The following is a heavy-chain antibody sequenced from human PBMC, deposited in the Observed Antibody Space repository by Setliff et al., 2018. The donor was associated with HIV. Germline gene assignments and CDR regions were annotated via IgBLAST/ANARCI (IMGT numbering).Heavy chain of an antibody. CDR2: IIPIFGTG. V-gene: IGHV1-69*13. D-gene: IGHD4-17*01. CDR3: ARDPTTVMDYFDY. J-gene: IGHJ4*02. Sequence: SVKVSCKASGGTFSNYAINWVRQAPGQGLEWMGGIIPIFGTGMYAQKFQGRVTITADESTTTAYMELSSLRSEDTAVYYCARDPTTVMDYFDYWGQGTLVTVSS. CDR1: GGTFSNYA.